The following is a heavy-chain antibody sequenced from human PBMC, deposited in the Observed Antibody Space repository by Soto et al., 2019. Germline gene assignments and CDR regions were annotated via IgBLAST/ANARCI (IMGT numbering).Heavy chain of an antibody. V-gene: IGHV3-11*01. CDR3: AREVDRALVGSPHYFDY. D-gene: IGHD5-18*01. Sequence: GGSLRLSCAASGFSFSDYYMTWIRQAPGQGLEWVSYISSRSGTIFYADSVKGRFTLSRDNSKISMYLQMNSLRAEDTAVYYCAREVDRALVGSPHYFDYWGQGTLVTVSS. J-gene: IGHJ4*01. CDR1: GFSFSDYY. CDR2: ISSRSGTI.